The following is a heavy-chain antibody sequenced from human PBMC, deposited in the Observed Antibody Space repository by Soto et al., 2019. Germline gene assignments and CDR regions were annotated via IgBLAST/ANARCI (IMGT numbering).Heavy chain of an antibody. Sequence: QVQLVQSGAEVKKPGSSVKVSYKASGGTFSSYAISWVRQAPGQGLEWMGGIIPIFGTANYAQKFQGRVTITADESTSTAYMELSSLRSEDTAVYYCARLMRQQLLTWYFDLWGRGTLVTVSS. V-gene: IGHV1-69*01. CDR2: IIPIFGTA. CDR3: ARLMRQQLLTWYFDL. J-gene: IGHJ2*01. D-gene: IGHD6-13*01. CDR1: GGTFSSYA.